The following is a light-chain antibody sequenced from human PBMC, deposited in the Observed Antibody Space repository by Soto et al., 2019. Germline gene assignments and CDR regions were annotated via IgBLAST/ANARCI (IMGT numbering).Light chain of an antibody. V-gene: IGKV1-39*01. J-gene: IGKJ2*01. CDR1: QNISSY. CDR3: QQSYSTPYT. CDR2: AAS. Sequence: DIQMTQSPPSLSASVGDRVTITCRASQNISSYLNWYQQKPGKAPKLLIYAASSLQSGVPSRFSGSESGTDFTLTIGSLQPEDFAIYHCQQSYSTPYTFGQGTKLEIQ.